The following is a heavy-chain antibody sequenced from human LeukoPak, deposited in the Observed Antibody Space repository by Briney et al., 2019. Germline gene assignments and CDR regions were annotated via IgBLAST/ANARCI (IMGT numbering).Heavy chain of an antibody. V-gene: IGHV1-2*02. J-gene: IGHJ4*02. CDR3: ARVYCSSTSCYHYFDY. D-gene: IGHD2-2*01. CDR1: GYTFTGYY. CDR2: LNPNSGGT. Sequence: ASVKVSCKASGYTFTGYYMHWVRQAPGQGLEWMGWLNPNSGGTNYAQKFQGRVTMTRDTSNSTAYMELSRLRSDDTAVYYCARVYCSSTSCYHYFDYWGQGTLVTVSS.